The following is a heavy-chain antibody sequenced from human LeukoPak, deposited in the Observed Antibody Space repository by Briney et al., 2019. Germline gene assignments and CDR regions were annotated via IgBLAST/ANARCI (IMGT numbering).Heavy chain of an antibody. D-gene: IGHD2-21*02. CDR1: GFTSSDYY. CDR2: ISSSGSAI. Sequence: GGSLRLSCAGSGFTSSDYYMRWIRQAPGKGLEWLSYISSSGSAIYYAASVKGRFTISRDNAKNSLFLQMNSLRAEDTAVYYCASPHCGGDCPIDYWGQGTLVTVSS. V-gene: IGHV3-11*04. CDR3: ASPHCGGDCPIDY. J-gene: IGHJ4*02.